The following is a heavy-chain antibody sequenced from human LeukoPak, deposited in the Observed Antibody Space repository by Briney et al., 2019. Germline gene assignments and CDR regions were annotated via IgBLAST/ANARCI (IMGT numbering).Heavy chain of an antibody. CDR3: ARSPDAKYYYYMDV. CDR2: ISYDGSNK. J-gene: IGHJ6*03. Sequence: GGSLRLSCAASGFTFSSYAMHWVRQAPGKGLEWVAVISYDGSNKYYADSVKGRFTISRDNSKNTLYLQMNSLRAEDTAVYYCARSPDAKYYYYMDVWGKGTTVTVSS. CDR1: GFTFSSYA. V-gene: IGHV3-30*04.